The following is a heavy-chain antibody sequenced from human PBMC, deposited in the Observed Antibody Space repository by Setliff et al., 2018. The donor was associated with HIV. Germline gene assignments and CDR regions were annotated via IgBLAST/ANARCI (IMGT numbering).Heavy chain of an antibody. Sequence: GGSLRLSCAASTFSVSEYAMSWVRQAPGKGLEWVSRINSDGTSTTYADSVKGRFTISRDNAKNTLYLQMNSLRAEDTAVYYCARDLSYDYDRSSDTFDYWGQGTLVTVSS. D-gene: IGHD3-22*01. V-gene: IGHV3-74*03. J-gene: IGHJ4*02. CDR1: TFSVSEYA. CDR3: ARDLSYDYDRSSDTFDY. CDR2: INSDGTST.